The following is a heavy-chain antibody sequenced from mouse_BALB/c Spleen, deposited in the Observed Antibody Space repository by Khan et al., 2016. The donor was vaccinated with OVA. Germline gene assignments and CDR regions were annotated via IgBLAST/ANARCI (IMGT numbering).Heavy chain of an antibody. CDR3: SRLGAARAPCDYFDY. Sequence: VQLQQSGAELVRPGTAVKRSCKAAGYTCTNDGIGGVKQRPGKGREWMGDTYPGGGDTNDNEKFKGKATRTADKTARTAYMQLSGLTSEDSAIYYGSRLGAARAPCDYFDYLCPGTSLSVSS. CDR2: TYPGGGDT. V-gene: IGHV1-63*02. D-gene: IGHD3-1*01. CDR1: GYTCTNDG. J-gene: IGHJ2*02.